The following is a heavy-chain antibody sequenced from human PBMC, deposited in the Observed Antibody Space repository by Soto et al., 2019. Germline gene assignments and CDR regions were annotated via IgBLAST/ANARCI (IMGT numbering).Heavy chain of an antibody. V-gene: IGHV4-38-2*02. CDR1: GYSISSNYY. Sequence: SETLSLTCAVSGYSISSNYYWGWIRQPPGKGLEWIGSISHSGSTHYNPSLKSRVTISLDTSKNHFSLELNSVTAADTAVYYCAREGATLGYCSSTSCYRPYYYYGMDVWGQGTTVTVSS. CDR3: AREGATLGYCSSTSCYRPYYYYGMDV. CDR2: ISHSGST. J-gene: IGHJ6*02. D-gene: IGHD2-2*02.